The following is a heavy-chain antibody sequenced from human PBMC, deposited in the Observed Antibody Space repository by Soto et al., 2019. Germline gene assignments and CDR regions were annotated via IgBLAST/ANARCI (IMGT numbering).Heavy chain of an antibody. CDR2: ISHDGGEK. CDR3: AKDLYGAGWYNYFDP. V-gene: IGHV3-30*18. D-gene: IGHD6-19*01. J-gene: IGHJ5*02. CDR1: GFTFSTTG. Sequence: QVHLVESGGGVVQPGRSLRLSCAASGFTFSTTGMNWVRQAPGKGLEWVAMISHDGGEKFYTDSVKGRFTISRDTSKNTLYLQMDSLRPEDTAIYHCAKDLYGAGWYNYFDPWGQGTLVTVSS.